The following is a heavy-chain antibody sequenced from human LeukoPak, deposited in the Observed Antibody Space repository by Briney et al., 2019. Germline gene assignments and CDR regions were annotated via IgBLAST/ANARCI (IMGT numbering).Heavy chain of an antibody. CDR2: IIPIFGTA. CDR1: GGTFSSYA. D-gene: IGHD3-3*01. Sequence: SVKVSCKASGGTFSSYAISWVRQAPGQGLEWMGGIIPIFGTANYAQKFQGRVTITADESTSTAYMELSSLRSEDTAVYYCARGKTIFYYMDVWGKGTTVTVSS. V-gene: IGHV1-69*13. CDR3: ARGKTIFYYMDV. J-gene: IGHJ6*03.